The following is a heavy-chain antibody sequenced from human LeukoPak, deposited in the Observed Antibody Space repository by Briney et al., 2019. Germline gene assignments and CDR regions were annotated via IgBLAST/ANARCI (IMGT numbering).Heavy chain of an antibody. Sequence: PSETLSLTCTVSGGSISSYYWSWIRQPPGKGLEWIGYIYYSGSTNYNPSLKSRATISVDTSKNQSSLKLSSVTAADTAVYYCAGGDIVVVPAAMRFDPWGQGTLVTVSS. D-gene: IGHD2-2*01. J-gene: IGHJ5*02. CDR2: IYYSGST. V-gene: IGHV4-59*08. CDR3: AGGDIVVVPAAMRFDP. CDR1: GGSISSYY.